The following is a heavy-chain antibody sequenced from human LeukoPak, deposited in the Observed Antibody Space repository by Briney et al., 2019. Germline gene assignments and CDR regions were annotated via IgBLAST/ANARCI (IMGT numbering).Heavy chain of an antibody. CDR3: AKGTVLTTLLYGMDV. Sequence: GGSLRLSCAASGFTFSSYAMSWVRQAPGKGLEWVSAISGSGGSTYYADSVKGRFTISRDNSKSTLYLQMNSLRAEDTALYYCAKGTVLTTLLYGMDVWGQGTTVTVSS. CDR1: GFTFSSYA. V-gene: IGHV3-23*01. D-gene: IGHD4-23*01. CDR2: ISGSGGST. J-gene: IGHJ6*02.